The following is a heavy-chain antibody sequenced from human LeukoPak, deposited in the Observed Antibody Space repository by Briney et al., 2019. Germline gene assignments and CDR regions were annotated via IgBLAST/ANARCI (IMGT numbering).Heavy chain of an antibody. J-gene: IGHJ4*02. D-gene: IGHD3-9*01. CDR1: GYTFTGYY. CDR2: INPNSGGT. Sequence: ASVKVSCKASGYTFTGYYMHWVRQAPGQGLEWMGRINPNSGGTYYAQKFQGRVTLTRDTAISTAYMELSRLRSDDTGVYYCARDSPGNYDILTGYYPYFDCRGQGTIPTVCS. V-gene: IGHV1-2*05. CDR3: ARDSPGNYDILTGYYPYFDC.